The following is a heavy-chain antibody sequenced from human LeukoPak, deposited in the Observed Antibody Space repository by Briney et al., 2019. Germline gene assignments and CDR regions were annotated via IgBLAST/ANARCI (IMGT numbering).Heavy chain of an antibody. Sequence: GESLKISCKGSGYSFTSYWIGWVRQMPGKGLEWMGIIYPGDSDTTYSPSFQGQVTISADKSISTAYLQWSSLKASDTAMYYCARQRRNGGIAASNDAFDIWGQGTMVTVYS. D-gene: IGHD6-13*01. CDR1: GYSFTSYW. J-gene: IGHJ3*02. CDR3: ARQRRNGGIAASNDAFDI. V-gene: IGHV5-51*01. CDR2: IYPGDSDT.